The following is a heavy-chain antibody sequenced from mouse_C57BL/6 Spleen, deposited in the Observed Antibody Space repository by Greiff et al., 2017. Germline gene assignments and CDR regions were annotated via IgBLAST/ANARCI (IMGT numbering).Heavy chain of an antibody. CDR2: IDPSDSYT. J-gene: IGHJ3*01. Sequence: VQLQQPGAELVRPGTSVKLSCKASGYTFTSYWMHWVKQRPGQGLEWIGVIDPSDSYTNYNQKFKGKATLTVDTASSTAYMQLSSLTSEDSAVYYWARGYYGSSHWFAYWGQGTLVTVSA. D-gene: IGHD1-1*01. V-gene: IGHV1-59*01. CDR3: ARGYYGSSHWFAY. CDR1: GYTFTSYW.